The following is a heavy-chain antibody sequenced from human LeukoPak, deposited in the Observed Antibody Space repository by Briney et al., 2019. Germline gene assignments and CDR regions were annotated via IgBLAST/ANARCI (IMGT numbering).Heavy chain of an antibody. D-gene: IGHD3-10*01. CDR3: AKDLWFGEPFQH. CDR1: GFTFSNYG. Sequence: GGSLRLSCAASGFTFSNYGMHWVRQAPGKGLEWEAVISYDGSNKYYADSVKGRFTISRDNSKNTLYLQMNSLRAEDTAVYYCAKDLWFGEPFQHWGQGTLVTVSS. V-gene: IGHV3-30*18. CDR2: ISYDGSNK. J-gene: IGHJ1*01.